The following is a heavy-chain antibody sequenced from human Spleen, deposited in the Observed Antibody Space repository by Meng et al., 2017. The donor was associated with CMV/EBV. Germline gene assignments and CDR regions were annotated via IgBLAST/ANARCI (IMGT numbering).Heavy chain of an antibody. J-gene: IGHJ4*02. CDR2: IYHSGST. Sequence: SETLSLTCTVSGYSISSGYYWGWIRQPPGKGLEWIGSIYHSGSTHYNPSLKSRVTISIDTSKNQFSLKLSSVTAADTAVYYCARVLLWFGADYWGQGTLVTVS. V-gene: IGHV4-38-2*02. CDR3: ARVLLWFGADY. D-gene: IGHD3-10*01. CDR1: GYSISSGYY.